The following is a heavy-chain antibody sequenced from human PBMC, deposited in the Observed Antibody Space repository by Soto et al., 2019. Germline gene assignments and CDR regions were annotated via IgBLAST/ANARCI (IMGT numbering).Heavy chain of an antibody. CDR2: INSDGSST. D-gene: IGHD6-6*01. CDR3: ARDRPDISNPTDHPMFDY. CDR1: GFIFSSHW. V-gene: IGHV3-74*01. J-gene: IGHJ4*02. Sequence: GGSLRLSCSASGFIFSSHWMHWVRQSAEKGLVWVSRINSDGSSTAYADSVKGRFTISRDNAKNTLYLQVNGLRVEDTAVYYCARDRPDISNPTDHPMFDYSGQGTQVTVSS.